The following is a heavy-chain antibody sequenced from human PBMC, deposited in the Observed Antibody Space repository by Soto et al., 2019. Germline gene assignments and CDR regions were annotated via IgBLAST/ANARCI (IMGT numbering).Heavy chain of an antibody. CDR3: AKDMGIAARLFDY. CDR1: GFTLSSYA. Sequence: EVQLLESGGGLVQPGGSLRLSLAASGFTLSSYAMSWVRQAPGKGLEWVSYISGSGGSTNYADSVKGRFTISRDNSKNTLSLQMNSLRAEDTAVYYCAKDMGIAARLFDYWGQGTLVTVSS. V-gene: IGHV3-23*01. J-gene: IGHJ4*02. CDR2: ISGSGGST. D-gene: IGHD6-6*01.